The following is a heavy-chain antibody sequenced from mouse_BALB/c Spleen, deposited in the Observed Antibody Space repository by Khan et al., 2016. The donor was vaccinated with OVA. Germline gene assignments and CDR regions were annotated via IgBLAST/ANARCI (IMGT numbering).Heavy chain of an antibody. Sequence: VQLQESGAELAKPGASVKMSCKASGYTFNNYWMHWVKQRPGQGLEWIGYINPSTIYTEYNQKFKDKATLTADKSSSTAYMQLRSLTSEDSAVYYGERRLPPYYYAMDYWGQGTSVTVSS. CDR3: ERRLPPYYYAMDY. D-gene: IGHD3-2*02. CDR1: GYTFNNYW. CDR2: INPSTIYT. V-gene: IGHV1-7*01. J-gene: IGHJ4*01.